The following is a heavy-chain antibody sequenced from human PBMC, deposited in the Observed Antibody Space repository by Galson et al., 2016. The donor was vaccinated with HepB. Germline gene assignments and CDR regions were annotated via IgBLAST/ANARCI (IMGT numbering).Heavy chain of an antibody. V-gene: IGHV5-51*01. CDR2: VYPGDSDT. D-gene: IGHD3-3*01. CDR3: AKKRHYDSWSGYENWFDP. Sequence: QSGAEVKKPGESLKISCKGSGYSFTNYWIGWVRQMPGKGLEWMGIVYPGDSDTRYSPSFQGQVTISADKSISTAYLQWGSLKASDTAMYYCAKKRHYDSWSGYENWFDPWGQGTLVTVSS. CDR1: GYSFTNYW. J-gene: IGHJ5*02.